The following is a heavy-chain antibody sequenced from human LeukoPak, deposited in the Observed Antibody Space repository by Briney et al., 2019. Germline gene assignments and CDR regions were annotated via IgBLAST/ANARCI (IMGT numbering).Heavy chain of an antibody. Sequence: SETLSLTCAVYGGSFSGYYWSWIRQPPGKGLEWIGEINHSGSTNYNPSLKSRVTISVDTSKNQFSLKLSSVTAADTAVYYCARGWRQGLGYCRSTSCLYYFDYWGQGTLVTVSS. CDR2: INHSGST. CDR3: ARGWRQGLGYCRSTSCLYYFDY. V-gene: IGHV4-34*01. D-gene: IGHD2-2*01. J-gene: IGHJ4*02. CDR1: GGSFSGYY.